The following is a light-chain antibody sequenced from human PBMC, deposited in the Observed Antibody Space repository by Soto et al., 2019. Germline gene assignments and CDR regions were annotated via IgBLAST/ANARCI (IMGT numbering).Light chain of an antibody. CDR3: SSYTGSSNPVV. CDR2: DVS. V-gene: IGLV2-14*01. CDR1: SSDVGGYNY. J-gene: IGLJ2*01. Sequence: QSALTQPASVSGSPGQSITISCTGTSSDVGGYNYVSWYQQHPGKAPKLMIYDVSNRPSGVSNRFSGSKSGNTASLTISGLQAEDEAAYYCSSYTGSSNPVVFGGGTKLTVL.